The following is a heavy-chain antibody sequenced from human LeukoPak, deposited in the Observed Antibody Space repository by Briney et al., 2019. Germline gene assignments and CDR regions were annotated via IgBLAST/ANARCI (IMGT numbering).Heavy chain of an antibody. CDR2: IYYSGST. V-gene: IGHV4-39*01. D-gene: IGHD3-9*01. J-gene: IGHJ4*02. Sequence: SETLSLTCTVSGGSISSSSYYWGWIRQPPGKGLEWIGSIYYSGSTYYNPSLKSRVTISVDTSKNQFSLKLSSVTAADTAVYYCARHNFDFDYWGQGTLVTVSS. CDR3: ARHNFDFDY. CDR1: GGSISSSSYY.